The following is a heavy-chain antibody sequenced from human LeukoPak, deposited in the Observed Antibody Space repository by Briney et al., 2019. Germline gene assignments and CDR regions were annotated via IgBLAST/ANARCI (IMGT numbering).Heavy chain of an antibody. V-gene: IGHV3-7*01. CDR1: GFTFSNYW. Sequence: GGSLRLSCAASGFTFSNYWMSWVRQAPGKGLEWVANIKPDGTEKYYVESVKGRFTISRDNAKNSLYLQTNSLRVEDTALYYCARQAYWGQGILVTVSS. CDR2: IKPDGTEK. J-gene: IGHJ4*02. CDR3: ARQAY.